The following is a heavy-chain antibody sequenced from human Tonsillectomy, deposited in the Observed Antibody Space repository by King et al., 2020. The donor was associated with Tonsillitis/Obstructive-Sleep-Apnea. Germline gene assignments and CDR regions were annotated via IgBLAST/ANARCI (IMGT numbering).Heavy chain of an antibody. V-gene: IGHV3-53*01. CDR2: IYSNGRT. D-gene: IGHD6-19*01. CDR3: ARVNLAVG. CDR1: GFTVSSDY. J-gene: IGHJ4*02. Sequence: VQLVESGGGLIQPGGSLRLACAASGFTVSSDYMSWVRQAPGKGLEWVSVIYSNGRTYYPDSVKGRFTISRDNSKNTLYLQMNSLRAEDTAVYYCARVNLAVGWGQGTLVTVSS.